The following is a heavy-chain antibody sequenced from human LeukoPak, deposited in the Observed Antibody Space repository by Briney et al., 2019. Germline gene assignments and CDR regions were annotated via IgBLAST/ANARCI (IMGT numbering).Heavy chain of an antibody. D-gene: IGHD2/OR15-2a*01. V-gene: IGHV1-24*01. CDR2: FDPEDGEK. Sequence: GASVKVSCKVSGYTLSELFMHWVRQAPGKGLEWMGGFDPEDGEKIYAQKFQGRVTMTEDTSTDTAYMELSSLRSEDTAVYYCARIGPNLIGPPALYYFDYWGQGTLVTVSS. CDR3: ARIGPNLIGPPALYYFDY. CDR1: GYTLSELF. J-gene: IGHJ4*02.